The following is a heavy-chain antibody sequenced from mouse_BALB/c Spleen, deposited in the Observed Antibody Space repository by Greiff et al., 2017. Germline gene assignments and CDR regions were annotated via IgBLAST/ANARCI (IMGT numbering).Heavy chain of an antibody. V-gene: IGHV5-9-4*01. D-gene: IGHD3-1*01. CDR2: ISSGGSYT. CDR3: ARRSILAMDY. J-gene: IGHJ4*01. CDR1: GFTFSSYA. Sequence: DVKLVESGGGLVKPGGSLKLSCAASGFTFSSYAMSWVRQSPEKRLEWVAEISSGGSYTYYPDTVKGRFTISRDNAKNTLYLEMSSLRSEDTAMYYCARRSILAMDYWGQGTSVTVSS.